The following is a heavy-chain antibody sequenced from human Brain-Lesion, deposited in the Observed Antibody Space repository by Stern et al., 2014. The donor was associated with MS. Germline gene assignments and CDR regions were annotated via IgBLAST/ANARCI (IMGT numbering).Heavy chain of an antibody. D-gene: IGHD1-26*01. CDR1: GYTLTELS. V-gene: IGHV1-24*01. CDR3: ATLSPGSGGNFYRHFDY. CDR2: FDTEDGET. J-gene: IGHJ4*02. Sequence: VQLVESGAEVKKPGASVKVSCKVSGYTLTELSMHWVRQAPRKGLEWMGGFDTEDGETIYAQKVQGRVTMTEDTSTDTAYIELSSLRSEDTAVYYCATLSPGSGGNFYRHFDYWGQGTLVTVSS.